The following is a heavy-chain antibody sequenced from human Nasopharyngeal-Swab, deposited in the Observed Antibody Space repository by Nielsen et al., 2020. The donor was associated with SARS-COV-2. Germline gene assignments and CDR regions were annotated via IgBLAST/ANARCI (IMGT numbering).Heavy chain of an antibody. Sequence: GESLKISCAASGFTFSNYSMIWVRQAPGKGLEWVCSISSSSTYIYYPDSVKGRFTISRDNAKKSVFLQMNSLRAEDTAVYYCARVGSLGVNIDYWGQGTLVSVSS. V-gene: IGHV3-21*01. CDR2: ISSSSTYI. CDR1: GFTFSNYS. CDR3: ARVGSLGVNIDY. J-gene: IGHJ4*02. D-gene: IGHD1-26*01.